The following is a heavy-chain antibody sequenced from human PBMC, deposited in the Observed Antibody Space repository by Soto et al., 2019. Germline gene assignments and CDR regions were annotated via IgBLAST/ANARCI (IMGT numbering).Heavy chain of an antibody. D-gene: IGHD6-13*01. CDR2: IYTSGST. CDR1: GGSISSYY. CDR3: ARDSSSPHYYGMDV. Sequence: QVQLQESGPGLVKPSETLSLTCTVSGGSISSYYWSWIRQPAGKGLEWIGSIYTSGSTKYNPSLKSRVTKSVDTSKHQFSLKLSSVNAADTAVYYCARDSSSPHYYGMDVWGQGTTVTVSS. J-gene: IGHJ6*02. V-gene: IGHV4-4*07.